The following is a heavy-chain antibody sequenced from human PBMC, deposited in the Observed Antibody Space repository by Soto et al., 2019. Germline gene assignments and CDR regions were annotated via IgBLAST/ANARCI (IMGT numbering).Heavy chain of an antibody. D-gene: IGHD2-2*01. V-gene: IGHV4-4*02. J-gene: IGHJ4*02. CDR3: ARDPLGYCSSDSCPGLDY. CDR1: GDSITSSNW. CDR2: IYQRGTT. Sequence: SETLSLTCDVSGDSITSSNWWSWVRQPPGKGLEWIGEIYQRGTTYYNPSLKSRVTMSIDTSKNQFSLRLSSLSAADTAVYYCARDPLGYCSSDSCPGLDYWGRGTLVTVSS.